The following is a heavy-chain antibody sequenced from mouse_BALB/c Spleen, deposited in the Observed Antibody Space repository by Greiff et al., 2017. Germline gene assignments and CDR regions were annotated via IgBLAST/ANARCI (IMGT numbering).Heavy chain of an antibody. CDR2: ISSGGST. Sequence: EVKVVESGGGLVKPGGSLKLSCAASGFTFSSYAMSWVRQTPEKRLEWVASISSGGSTYYPDSVKGRFTISRDNARNILYLQMSSLRSEDTAMYYCAREEYYYGMDYWGQGTSVTVSS. CDR1: GFTFSSYA. V-gene: IGHV5-6-5*01. J-gene: IGHJ4*01. CDR3: AREEYYYGMDY.